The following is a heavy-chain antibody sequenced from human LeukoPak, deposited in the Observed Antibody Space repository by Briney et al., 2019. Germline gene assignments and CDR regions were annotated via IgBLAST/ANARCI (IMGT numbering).Heavy chain of an antibody. CDR2: ISYDGSNE. CDR3: ARGYCSSTSCYAYYYYMDV. CDR1: GFTFNYYS. J-gene: IGHJ6*03. D-gene: IGHD2-2*01. Sequence: GGSLRLSCAASGFTFNYYSMHWVRQAPGKGLEWVAGISYDGSNEYYADSVKGRFTISRDNAKNSLYLQMNSLRAEDTAVYYCARGYCSSTSCYAYYYYMDVWGKGTTVTVSS. V-gene: IGHV3-30*04.